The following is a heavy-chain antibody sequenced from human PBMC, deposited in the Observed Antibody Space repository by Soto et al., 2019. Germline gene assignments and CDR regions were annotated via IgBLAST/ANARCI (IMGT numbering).Heavy chain of an antibody. D-gene: IGHD1-20*01. Sequence: SVNVSCKVSGGAFTNYSLNWVRHAPGQGLEWLGGIIPLHNTSNYSLKLLGRGSVTADISSNTVYMHLSGLTSDDTATYYCAIWSNWNPLYYRGMDVWGQGTTVTVSS. J-gene: IGHJ6*02. V-gene: IGHV1-69*08. CDR3: AIWSNWNPLYYRGMDV. CDR1: GGAFTNYS. CDR2: IIPLHNTS.